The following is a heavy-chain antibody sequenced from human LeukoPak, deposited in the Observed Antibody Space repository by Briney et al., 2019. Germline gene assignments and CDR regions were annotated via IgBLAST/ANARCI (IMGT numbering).Heavy chain of an antibody. D-gene: IGHD3-22*01. CDR2: FNREDDEP. CDR1: GHTLTDFS. J-gene: IGHJ4*02. Sequence: ASVTVSCNISGHTLTDFSMHWVRQAPGKGLEWMGGFNREDDEPIYAPHFRGRVTVTEDTSTDTAYMELSSLRSEDTAVYYCATLDSYYDNSGRPLIPDWGQGTLVTVSS. V-gene: IGHV1-24*01. CDR3: ATLDSYYDNSGRPLIPD.